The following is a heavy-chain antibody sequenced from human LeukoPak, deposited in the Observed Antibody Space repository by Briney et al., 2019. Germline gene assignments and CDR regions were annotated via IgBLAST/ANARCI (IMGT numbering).Heavy chain of an antibody. V-gene: IGHV3-21*04. CDR3: AKDQNRAAVAGPPPDY. CDR1: GFTFSSYS. D-gene: IGHD6-19*01. J-gene: IGHJ4*02. CDR2: ISSSSSYI. Sequence: GGSLRLSCAASGFTFSSYSVNWVRQAPGKGLEWVSSISSSSSYIYYADSVKGRFTISRDNAKNSLYLQMNSLRAEDTAVYYCAKDQNRAAVAGPPPDYWGQGTLVTVSS.